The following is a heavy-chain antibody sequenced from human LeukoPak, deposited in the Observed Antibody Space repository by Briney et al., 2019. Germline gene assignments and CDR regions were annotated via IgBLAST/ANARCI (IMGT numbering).Heavy chain of an antibody. CDR1: GYTFTSYA. Sequence: GASVNVSCKASGYTFTSYAMHWVRQAPGQRLEWMGWINAGNGNTKYSQKFQDRVTVTRDTSTSTAYMELSSLRSEDTAVYYCAKDEKGYYHDTSGYPDAFDIWGQGTMVTVSS. CDR3: AKDEKGYYHDTSGYPDAFDI. CDR2: INAGNGNT. J-gene: IGHJ3*02. D-gene: IGHD3-22*01. V-gene: IGHV1-3*01.